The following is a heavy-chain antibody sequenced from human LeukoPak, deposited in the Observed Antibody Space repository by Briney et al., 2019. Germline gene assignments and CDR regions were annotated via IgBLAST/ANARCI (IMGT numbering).Heavy chain of an antibody. D-gene: IGHD3-3*01. CDR2: ISGSGGVT. CDR3: AKGFDFWRGLYYFDH. Sequence: GGSLRLSCTASGITFTSHGLSLVRQAPGKGLEWVSSISGSGGVTLYADSVKGRFAISRDNSKSTVYLQMNRLRAEDTAVYYCAKGFDFWRGLYYFDHWGQGTLVTVSS. J-gene: IGHJ4*02. CDR1: GITFTSHG. V-gene: IGHV3-23*01.